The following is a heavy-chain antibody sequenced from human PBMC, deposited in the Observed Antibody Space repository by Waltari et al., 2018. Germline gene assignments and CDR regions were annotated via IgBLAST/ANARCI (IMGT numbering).Heavy chain of an antibody. Sequence: QVQLQESGPGLVKPSGTLSVTCAVSGDSISGSYGGSWVRQPPGKGMEWIGQIQGSGRSNYNPSLESRVTVSIDTSNKHFSLKVTSATAADTAVYYCARDRGRGLYLDSWGQGTLVTVSP. CDR3: ARDRGRGLYLDS. J-gene: IGHJ4*02. V-gene: IGHV4-4*02. CDR1: GDSISGSYG. CDR2: IQGSGRS. D-gene: IGHD2-15*01.